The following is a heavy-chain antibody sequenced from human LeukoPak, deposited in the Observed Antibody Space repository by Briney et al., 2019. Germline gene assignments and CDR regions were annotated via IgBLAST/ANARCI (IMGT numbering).Heavy chain of an antibody. V-gene: IGHV4-59*11. CDR2: IYHSGST. CDR3: ARGDHRYCSSTSCPIHFDY. D-gene: IGHD2-2*01. J-gene: IGHJ4*02. CDR1: GGSINSHY. Sequence: SETLSLTCTISGGSINSHYWSWIRQPPGKGLEWIGYIYHSGSTNYNASLKSRVTISIDTSKNQFSLKLSSVATADTAVYYCARGDHRYCSSTSCPIHFDYWGQGTLATVSS.